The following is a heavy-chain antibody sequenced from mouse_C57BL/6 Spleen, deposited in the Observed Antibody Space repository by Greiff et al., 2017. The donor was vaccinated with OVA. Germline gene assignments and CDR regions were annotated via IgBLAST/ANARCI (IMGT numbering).Heavy chain of an antibody. CDR2: IDPSDSYT. CDR1: GYTFTSYW. D-gene: IGHD5-5*01. V-gene: IGHV1-69*01. CDR3: ARWTHYPGAMDY. J-gene: IGHJ4*01. Sequence: QVQLKQPGAELVMPGASVKLSCKASGYTFTSYWMHWVKQRPGQGLEWIGEIDPSDSYTNYNQKFKGKSTLTVDKSSSTAYMQLSSLTSEDSAVYYCARWTHYPGAMDYWGQGTSVTVSS.